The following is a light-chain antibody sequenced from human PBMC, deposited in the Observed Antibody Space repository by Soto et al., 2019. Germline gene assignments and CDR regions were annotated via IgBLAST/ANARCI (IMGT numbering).Light chain of an antibody. V-gene: IGLV1-40*01. CDR3: AAWDDSLNGPG. CDR1: SSNIGAGYD. Sequence: QSVLTQPPSVSGAPGQRVTISCTGSSSNIGAGYDVHWYQQLPGTAPKLLIYANNNRPSGVPDRFAGSKSGTSVSLAITGLQSDDEADYYCAAWDDSLNGPGFGGGTQLTVL. J-gene: IGLJ3*02. CDR2: ANN.